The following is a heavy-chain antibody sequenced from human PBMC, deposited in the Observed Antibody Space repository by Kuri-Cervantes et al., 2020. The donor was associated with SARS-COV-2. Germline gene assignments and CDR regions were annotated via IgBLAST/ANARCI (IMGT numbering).Heavy chain of an antibody. Sequence: SETLSLTCAVSGYSISSGYYWGWIRQPPGKGLEWIGSIYHSGSTYYNPSLKSRVTISVDTSKNQFFLKLSSVTAADTAVYYCARLGKDSSSPCDYWGQGTLVTVSS. CDR2: IYHSGST. CDR3: ARLGKDSSSPCDY. V-gene: IGHV4-38-2*01. D-gene: IGHD6-6*01. CDR1: GYSISSGYY. J-gene: IGHJ4*02.